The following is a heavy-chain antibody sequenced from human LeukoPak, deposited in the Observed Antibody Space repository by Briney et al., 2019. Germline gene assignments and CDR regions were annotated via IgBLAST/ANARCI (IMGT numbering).Heavy chain of an antibody. J-gene: IGHJ1*01. CDR3: ARDYPPFALGYCSGGSCYGTEYFQH. V-gene: IGHV3-30-3*01. D-gene: IGHD2-15*01. Sequence: GGSLRLSCAASGFTFSSYAMHWVRQAPGKGLEWVAVISYDGSNKYYADSVKGRFTISRDNSKNTLYLQMNSLRAEDTAVYYCARDYPPFALGYCSGGSCYGTEYFQHWGQGTLVTVSS. CDR2: ISYDGSNK. CDR1: GFTFSSYA.